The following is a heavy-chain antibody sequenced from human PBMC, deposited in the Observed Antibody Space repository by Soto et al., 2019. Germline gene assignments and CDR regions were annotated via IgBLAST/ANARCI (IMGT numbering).Heavy chain of an antibody. CDR2: IWYDGSNK. Sequence: GGSLRLSCAASGFTFSSYGMHWVRQAPGKGLEWVAVIWYDGSNKYYADSVKGRFTISRDNSKNTLYLQMNSLRAEDTAVYYCLRDPITMVRGVIIKPRFDPWGQGTLVTVSS. V-gene: IGHV3-33*01. CDR3: LRDPITMVRGVIIKPRFDP. CDR1: GFTFSSYG. J-gene: IGHJ5*02. D-gene: IGHD3-10*01.